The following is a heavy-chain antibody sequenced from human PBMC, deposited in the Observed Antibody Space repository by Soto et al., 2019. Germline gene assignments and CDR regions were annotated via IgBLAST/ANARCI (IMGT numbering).Heavy chain of an antibody. D-gene: IGHD1-26*01. J-gene: IGHJ3*02. CDR1: GGSISSGGYS. CDR3: ARIVGATGAAFDI. CDR2: IYHSGST. V-gene: IGHV4-30-2*01. Sequence: QLQLQESGSGLVKPSQTLSLTCAVSGGSISSGGYSWSWIRQPPGKGLEWIGYIYHSGSTYYNQSLKSRVTIAVDRSKNQFSLKLSSVTAADTAVYYCARIVGATGAAFDIWGQGTMVTVSS.